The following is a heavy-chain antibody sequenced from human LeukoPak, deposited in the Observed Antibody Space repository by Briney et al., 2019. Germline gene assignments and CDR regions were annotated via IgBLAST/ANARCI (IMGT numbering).Heavy chain of an antibody. D-gene: IGHD1-26*01. CDR2: INPNSGGT. CDR3: ARVPTGSYPRYYMDV. J-gene: IGHJ6*03. V-gene: IGHV1-2*02. CDR1: GYTFTGYY. Sequence: VASVKVSCKASGYTFTGYYMHWVRQAPGQGLEWMGWINPNSGGTNYAQKFHGRVTMTRDTSISTAYMELSRLRSDDTAVYFCARVPTGSYPRYYMDVWGKGTTVTISS.